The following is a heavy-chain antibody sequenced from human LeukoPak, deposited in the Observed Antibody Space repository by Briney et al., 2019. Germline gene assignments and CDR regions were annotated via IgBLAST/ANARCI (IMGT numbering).Heavy chain of an antibody. CDR1: GYTFTGYY. CDR3: ARSRIVVAPAAMFDP. V-gene: IGHV1-2*02. CDR2: INRNSGGT. D-gene: IGHD2-2*01. Sequence: ASVKVSCKASGYTFTGYYMHWVRQAPGQGLEWMGWINRNSGGTNYAQKFQGRVTMTRDTSISTAYMELSRLRSDDTAVYYCARSRIVVAPAAMFDPWGQGTLVTVSS. J-gene: IGHJ5*02.